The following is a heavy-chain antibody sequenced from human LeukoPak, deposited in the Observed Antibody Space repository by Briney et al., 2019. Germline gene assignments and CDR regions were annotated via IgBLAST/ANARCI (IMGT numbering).Heavy chain of an antibody. Sequence: SVKVSCKASGYIFTDYYMHWVRQAPGQGLEWMGGIIPIFGTANYAQKFQGRVTITADESTSTAYMELSSLRSEDTAVYYCARVASVDSSGYYFYYWGQGTLVTVSS. CDR3: ARVASVDSSGYYFYY. J-gene: IGHJ4*02. CDR2: IIPIFGTA. CDR1: GYIFTDYY. V-gene: IGHV1-69*13. D-gene: IGHD3-22*01.